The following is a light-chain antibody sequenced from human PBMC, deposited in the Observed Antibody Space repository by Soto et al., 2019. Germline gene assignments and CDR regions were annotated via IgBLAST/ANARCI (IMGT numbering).Light chain of an antibody. J-gene: IGLJ1*01. Sequence: QSVLTQPPSVSAAPGQKVTISCSGSGSNVGPYSVSWYQQLPGTAPKLLIYDSATRPSGIPGRFSGSKSGTSATLGITGLQTGDEAEYYCCSYAGSGTDNYVFGSGTKLTVL. CDR1: GSNVGPYS. V-gene: IGLV1-51*01. CDR3: CSYAGSGTDNYV. CDR2: DSA.